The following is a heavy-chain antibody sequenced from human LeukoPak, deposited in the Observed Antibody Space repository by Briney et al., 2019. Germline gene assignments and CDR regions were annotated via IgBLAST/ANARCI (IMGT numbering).Heavy chain of an antibody. CDR3: ARHSGASPHYFDY. CDR1: GGSISNYY. CDR2: IYYSGTT. J-gene: IGHJ4*02. D-gene: IGHD1-26*01. Sequence: SETLSLTCTVSGGSISNYYWSWIRQPPGKGLEWIGFIYYSGTTHYNPSLKGRVTMSVATSNNQFSLRLSSVTAADTAIYYCARHSGASPHYFDYWGQGALVTVSS. V-gene: IGHV4-59*08.